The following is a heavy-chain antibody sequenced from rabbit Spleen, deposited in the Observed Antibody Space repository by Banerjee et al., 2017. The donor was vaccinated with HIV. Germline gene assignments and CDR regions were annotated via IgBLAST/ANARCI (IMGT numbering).Heavy chain of an antibody. CDR1: GLDLSNNYW. CDR2: IDVTKSGRT. D-gene: IGHD8-1*01. CDR3: ARDTGSSFSSYGMDL. J-gene: IGHJ6*01. Sequence: QSLEESGGDLVKPGASLTLTCKASGLDLSNNYWMCWVRQAPGKGLEWITCIDVTKSGRTYYTTWAKGRFTISETSSTMVTLQMTSLTAADTATYFCARDTGSSFSSYGMDLWGPGTLVTVS. V-gene: IGHV1S40*01.